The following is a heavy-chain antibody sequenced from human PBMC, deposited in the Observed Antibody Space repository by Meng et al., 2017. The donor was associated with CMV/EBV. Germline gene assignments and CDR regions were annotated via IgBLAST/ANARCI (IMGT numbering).Heavy chain of an antibody. CDR1: GYTFTSYY. CDR3: ARDRSKVTLFRVPTYYFDY. V-gene: IGHV1-46*01. CDR2: INPSGGST. D-gene: IGHD4-11*01. J-gene: IGHJ4*02. Sequence: ASVKVSCKASGYTFTSYYMHWVRQAPGQGLEWMGIINPSGGSTSYAQKFQGRVTMTRDTSTSTVYMELSSLRSEDTAVYYCARDRSKVTLFRVPTYYFDYWGQGTLVTVSS.